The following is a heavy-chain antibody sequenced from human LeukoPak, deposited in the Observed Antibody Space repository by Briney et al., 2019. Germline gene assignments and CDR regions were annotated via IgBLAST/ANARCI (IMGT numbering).Heavy chain of an antibody. CDR2: ISGSGGST. Sequence: GGSLRLPCAASGFTFSSYAMSWVRQAPGKGLEWVSAISGSGGSTYYADSVKGRFTISRDNSKNTLYLQMNSLRAEDTAVYYCASAPRYSSGWYGGFDYWGQGTLVTVSS. CDR1: GFTFSSYA. CDR3: ASAPRYSSGWYGGFDY. J-gene: IGHJ4*02. V-gene: IGHV3-23*01. D-gene: IGHD6-19*01.